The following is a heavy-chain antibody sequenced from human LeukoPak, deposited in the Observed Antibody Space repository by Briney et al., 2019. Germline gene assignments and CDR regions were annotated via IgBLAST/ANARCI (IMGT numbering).Heavy chain of an antibody. CDR1: GDSVSSNSAA. CDR3: ARERWIAAAGTDYYYGMDV. D-gene: IGHD6-13*01. V-gene: IGHV6-1*01. CDR2: TYYRSKWYN. Sequence: SQTLSLTCAISGDSVSSNSAAWNWIRQSPSRGLEWLGRTYYRSKWYNDYAVPVESRITINPDTSKNQFSLQLNSVTPEDTAVYYCARERWIAAAGTDYYYGMDVWGQGTTVTVSS. J-gene: IGHJ6*02.